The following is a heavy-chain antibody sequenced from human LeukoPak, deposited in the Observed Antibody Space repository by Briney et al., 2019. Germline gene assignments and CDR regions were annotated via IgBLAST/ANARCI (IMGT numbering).Heavy chain of an antibody. CDR3: AKGRSGWPSDAFDI. D-gene: IGHD6-19*01. V-gene: IGHV3-53*01. CDR2: IYSGGST. Sequence: PGGSLRLSCAASGFTVSSNYMSWVRQAPGKGLEWVSVIYSGGSTYYADSVKGRFTISRDNSKNTMYLQMNSLRAEDTAIYYCAKGRSGWPSDAFDIWGQGTLVTVSS. J-gene: IGHJ3*02. CDR1: GFTVSSNY.